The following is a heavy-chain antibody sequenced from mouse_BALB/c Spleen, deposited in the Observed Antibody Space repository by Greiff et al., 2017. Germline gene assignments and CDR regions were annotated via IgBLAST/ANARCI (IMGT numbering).Heavy chain of an antibody. V-gene: IGHV2-2*02. CDR1: GFSLTSYG. CDR3: AFNRLYAMDY. J-gene: IGHJ4*01. D-gene: IGHD2-14*01. CDR2: IWSGGST. Sequence: VKLVESGPGLVQPSQSLSITCTVSGFSLTSYGVHWVRQSPGKGLEWLGVIWSGGSTDYNAAFISRLSISKDNSKSQVFFKMNSLQANDTAIYYCAFNRLYAMDYWGQGTSVTVSS.